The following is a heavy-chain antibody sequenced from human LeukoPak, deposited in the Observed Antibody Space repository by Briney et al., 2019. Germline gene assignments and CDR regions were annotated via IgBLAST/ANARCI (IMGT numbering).Heavy chain of an antibody. J-gene: IGHJ5*02. CDR1: GYTFTSDY. Sequence: EAEAKVSCKESGYTFTSDYMHMVREALSQKLEWMGIINPSGGSTSYAQKFQGRVTMTRDTSTSTVYMELSSMRSEDTAVYYCARYGGYNWFDPGGQGTLVTVSS. V-gene: IGHV1-46*01. CDR3: ARYGGYNWFDP. D-gene: IGHD5-12*01. CDR2: INPSGGST.